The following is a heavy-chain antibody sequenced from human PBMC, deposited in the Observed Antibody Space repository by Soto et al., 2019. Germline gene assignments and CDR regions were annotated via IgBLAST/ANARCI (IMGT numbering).Heavy chain of an antibody. CDR1: GGSISSSSYY. D-gene: IGHD1-20*01. J-gene: IGHJ5*02. CDR3: ARNTRGEPGIRFDP. V-gene: IGHV4-39*01. CDR2: IYYSGST. Sequence: QLQLQESGPGLVKPSETLSLTCTVSGGSISSSSYYWGWIRQPPGKGLEWIGSIYYSGSTYYNPSLKSRVTISVDTSKNQFSLKLSSVTAADTAVYYCARNTRGEPGIRFDPWGQGTLVTVSS.